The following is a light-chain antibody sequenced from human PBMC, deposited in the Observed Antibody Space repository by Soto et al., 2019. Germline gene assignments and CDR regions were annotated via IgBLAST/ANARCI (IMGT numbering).Light chain of an antibody. CDR3: QHYYTSYTT. Sequence: EIVLTQSPGTLSLSPGQRATLSCRASQRLSASDIAWYQQKPGQAPKFLIYGVSSRATGIPDRFSGSGSGTDFTLTISRLEPEDFAVYYCQHYYTSYTTFGQGTKVDIK. CDR2: GVS. CDR1: QRLSASD. J-gene: IGKJ1*01. V-gene: IGKV3-20*01.